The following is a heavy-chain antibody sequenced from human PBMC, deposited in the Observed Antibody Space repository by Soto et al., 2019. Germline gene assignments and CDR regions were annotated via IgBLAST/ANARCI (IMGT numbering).Heavy chain of an antibody. Sequence: KESGPVLVKPTETLTLTCTVSGFSLSNARMGVSWIRQPPGKALEWLAHIFSNDEKSYSTSLKSRLTISKDTSKSQVVLTMTNMDPVDTATYYCARTSYDFWSGFDAYDYYFDYWGQGTLVTVSS. CDR1: GFSLSNARMG. V-gene: IGHV2-26*01. CDR3: ARTSYDFWSGFDAYDYYFDY. J-gene: IGHJ4*02. CDR2: IFSNDEK. D-gene: IGHD3-3*01.